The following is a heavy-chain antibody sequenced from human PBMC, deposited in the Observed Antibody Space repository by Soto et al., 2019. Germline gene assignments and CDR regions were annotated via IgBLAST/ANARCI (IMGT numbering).Heavy chain of an antibody. D-gene: IGHD5-18*01. CDR3: ARIPRYSFPTSDDLDS. CDR1: GGTFYTYT. V-gene: IGHV1-69*13. Sequence: SVKVSCKASGGTFYTYTFSWVRQAPGQGLEWMGSITPIYPTTNYAEKFQGRLTVTADGSTNTAYMELNSLTSDDTAVYYCARIPRYSFPTSDDLDSWGQGTLVPVSS. J-gene: IGHJ4*02. CDR2: ITPIYPTT.